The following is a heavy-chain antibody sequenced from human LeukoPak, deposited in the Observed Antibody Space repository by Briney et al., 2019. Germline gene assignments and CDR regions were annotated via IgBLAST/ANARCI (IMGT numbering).Heavy chain of an antibody. V-gene: IGHV3-30*04. CDR1: GFTFSSYA. CDR2: IPYDGSNK. D-gene: IGHD2-21*01. Sequence: HAGGSLRLSCAASGFTFSSYAMHWVRQAPGKGLEWVAVIPYDGSNKYYADSVKGRFTISRDNSKNTLYLQMNSLRAEDTAVYYCASLPLRDSNDAFDIWGQGTMVTVSS. CDR3: ASLPLRDSNDAFDI. J-gene: IGHJ3*02.